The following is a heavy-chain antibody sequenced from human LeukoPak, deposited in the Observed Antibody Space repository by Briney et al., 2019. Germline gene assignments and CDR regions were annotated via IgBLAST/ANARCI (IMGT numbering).Heavy chain of an antibody. CDR2: ISYDGSNK. V-gene: IGHV3-30*03. CDR3: ARDMEEVSN. Sequence: GRSLRLSCAASGFTFSSYGMHWVRQAPGKGLEWVAVISYDGSNKYYADSVKGRFTISRDNSKNTLYLQMNSLRAEDTAVYYCARDMEEVSNWGQGTLVTVSS. CDR1: GFTFSSYG. D-gene: IGHD3-3*02. J-gene: IGHJ4*02.